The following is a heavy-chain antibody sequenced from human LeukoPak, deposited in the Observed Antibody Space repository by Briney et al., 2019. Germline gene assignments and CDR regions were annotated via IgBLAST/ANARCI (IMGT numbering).Heavy chain of an antibody. D-gene: IGHD3-22*01. J-gene: IGHJ4*02. CDR3: AADSSGYYYGPY. V-gene: IGHV4-39*01. CDR1: GDSISSISYY. Sequence: SETLSLTCTVSGDSISSISYYWGWIRQPPGKGLEWIGSIYYSGNTYYSPSLKSRVTISVDTSKNQFSLKLSSVTAADTAVYYCAADSSGYYYGPYWGQGTLVTVSS. CDR2: IYYSGNT.